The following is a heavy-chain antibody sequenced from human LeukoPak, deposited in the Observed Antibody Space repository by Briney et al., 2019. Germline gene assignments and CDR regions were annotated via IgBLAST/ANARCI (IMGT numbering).Heavy chain of an antibody. CDR2: ISNGSSSTI. V-gene: IGHV3-48*02. Sequence: GGSLRLSCAASGFTFSSYSMNWVRQAPGKGLEWVSYISNGSSSTIYYADSVKGRFTISRDNAKNSLYLQMNSLRDEDTAVYYCASNYDSSGYYRYWGQGTLVTVSS. J-gene: IGHJ4*02. D-gene: IGHD3-22*01. CDR3: ASNYDSSGYYRY. CDR1: GFTFSSYS.